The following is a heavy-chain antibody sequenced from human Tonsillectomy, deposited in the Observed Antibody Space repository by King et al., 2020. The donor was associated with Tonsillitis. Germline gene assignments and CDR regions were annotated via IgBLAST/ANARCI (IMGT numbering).Heavy chain of an antibody. CDR3: ATALHLLQQLVLYYYYGMDV. D-gene: IGHD6-13*01. CDR1: GFTFSSYG. J-gene: IGHJ6*02. V-gene: IGHV3-30*03. Sequence: VQLVESGGGVVQPGRSLRLSCAASGFTFSSYGMHWVRQAPGKGLEWVAVISYDGSNKYYADSVKGRFTISRDNYKNTLYLQMNSLRAEDTGVYYCATALHLLQQLVLYYYYGMDVWGQGTTGTVSS. CDR2: ISYDGSNK.